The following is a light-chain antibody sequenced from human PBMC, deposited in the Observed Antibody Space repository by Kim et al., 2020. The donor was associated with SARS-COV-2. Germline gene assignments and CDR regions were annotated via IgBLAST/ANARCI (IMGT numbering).Light chain of an antibody. J-gene: IGLJ2*01. V-gene: IGLV8-61*01. Sequence: QAVVTQEPSFSVSPGGTVTLTCGLTSGSVSTNYYPSWYQQTPGQAPRTLIYSTNIRSSGVPDRFSGSILGNKAALTITGAQADDESDYYCVLYMGSGIWVFGGGTQLTV. CDR1: SGSVSTNYY. CDR3: VLYMGSGIWV. CDR2: STN.